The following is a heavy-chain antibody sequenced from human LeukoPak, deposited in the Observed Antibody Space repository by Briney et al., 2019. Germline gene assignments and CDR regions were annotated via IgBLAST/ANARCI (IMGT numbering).Heavy chain of an antibody. CDR3: AREDSSGWYLF. D-gene: IGHD6-19*01. J-gene: IGHJ4*02. Sequence: SETLSLTCTVSGYSISSGYYWGWIRQPPGKGLEWIGSIYHSGSTYYNPSLKSRVTISVDTSKNQFSLRLSSVTAADTAVYYCAREDSSGWYLFGGQGTLVTVSS. CDR1: GYSISSGYY. V-gene: IGHV4-38-2*02. CDR2: IYHSGST.